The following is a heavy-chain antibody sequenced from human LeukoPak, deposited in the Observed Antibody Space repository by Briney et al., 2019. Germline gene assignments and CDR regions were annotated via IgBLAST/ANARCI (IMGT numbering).Heavy chain of an antibody. CDR3: ASSGGGYDSSGYQFDY. D-gene: IGHD3-22*01. J-gene: IGHJ4*02. Sequence: ASVKVSCKASGYTSTSYGISWVRRAPGQGPEWMRWISAYHGDTNYAQKLPGSVTMTTDTSTSTAYMQLRSLISDDTAVYYCASSGGGYDSSGYQFDYWGQGTLVTVSS. CDR1: GYTSTSYG. V-gene: IGHV1-18*01. CDR2: ISAYHGDT.